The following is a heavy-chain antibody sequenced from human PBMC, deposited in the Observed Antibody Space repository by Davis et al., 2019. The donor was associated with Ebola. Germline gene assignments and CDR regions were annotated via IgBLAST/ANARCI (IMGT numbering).Heavy chain of an antibody. CDR2: VSHSEREK. CDR3: ARAVFHEVLDY. D-gene: IGHD3-3*01. CDR1: GFTFSNYA. V-gene: IGHV3-30*04. Sequence: GESLKISCAASGFTFSNYAMHWVRQAPGKGLEWVAVVSHSEREKFYADYVKGRFTISRDNSENTLYLQMNSLTADDTAVYYCARAVFHEVLDYWGQGTPVTVSS. J-gene: IGHJ4*02.